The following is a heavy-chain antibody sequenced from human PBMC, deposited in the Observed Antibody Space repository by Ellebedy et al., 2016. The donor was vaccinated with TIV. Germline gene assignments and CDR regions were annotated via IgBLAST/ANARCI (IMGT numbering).Heavy chain of an antibody. CDR2: IYHSGST. J-gene: IGHJ6*02. CDR1: GGSISSSNW. CDR3: ARKGMATIHGMDV. V-gene: IGHV4-4*02. D-gene: IGHD5-12*01. Sequence: GSLRLXXTVSGGSISSSNWWSWVRQPPGKGLEWIGEIYHSGSTNYNPSLKSRVTISVDKSKNQFSLKLSSVTAADTAVYYCARKGMATIHGMDVWGQGTTVTVSS.